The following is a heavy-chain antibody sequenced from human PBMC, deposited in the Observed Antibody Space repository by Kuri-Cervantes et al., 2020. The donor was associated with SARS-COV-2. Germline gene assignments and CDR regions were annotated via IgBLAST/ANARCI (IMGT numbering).Heavy chain of an antibody. CDR1: GGSISSYY. Sequence: AETLSLTCTVSGGSISSYYLSWIRQPPGKGLEWIGYIYYSGSTNYNPSLKSRVTISVDTSNNQFSLRLSSVTAADTVVYYCARAAYCGGDCYYYFDYWGQGSLVTVSS. J-gene: IGHJ4*02. V-gene: IGHV4-59*01. CDR2: IYYSGST. CDR3: ARAAYCGGDCYYYFDY. D-gene: IGHD2-21*01.